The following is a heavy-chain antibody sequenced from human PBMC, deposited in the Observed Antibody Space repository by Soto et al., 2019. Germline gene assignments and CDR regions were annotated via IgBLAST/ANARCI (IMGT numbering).Heavy chain of an antibody. CDR1: GGSFSGYY. D-gene: IGHD5-12*01. V-gene: IGHV4-34*01. J-gene: IGHJ4*02. CDR3: ARLASPLIVATMNFDY. Sequence: SETLSLTCAVYGGSFSGYYWSWIRQPPGKGLEWIGEINHSGSTNYNPSLKSRVTISVDTSKNQFSLKLSSVTAADTAVYYCARLASPLIVATMNFDYWGQGTLVTVSS. CDR2: INHSGST.